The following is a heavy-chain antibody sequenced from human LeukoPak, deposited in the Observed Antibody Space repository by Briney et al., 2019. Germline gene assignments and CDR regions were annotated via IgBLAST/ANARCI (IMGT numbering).Heavy chain of an antibody. D-gene: IGHD3-10*01. CDR1: GFTFSGYA. V-gene: IGHV3-23*01. CDR2: ISGSGGST. Sequence: GGSLRLSCAASGFTFSGYAMSWVRQAPGKGLEWVSAISGSGGSTYYADSVKGRFTISRDNSKNTLYLQMNSLRAEDTAVYYCAKDWQVRGVSRFDPWGQGTLVTVSS. CDR3: AKDWQVRGVSRFDP. J-gene: IGHJ5*02.